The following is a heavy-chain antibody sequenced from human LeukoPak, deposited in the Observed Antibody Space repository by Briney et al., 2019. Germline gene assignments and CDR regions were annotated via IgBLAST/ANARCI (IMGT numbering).Heavy chain of an antibody. CDR3: ARGSQRGAAANYYGMDV. CDR1: GFTFSDYY. J-gene: IGHJ6*02. Sequence: GGSLRLSCAASGFTFSDYYMTWIRQAPGKGLELVSFISSTALFTNYADSVKGRFAVSRDNAKNTLYLQMNSLRAEDTAVYHCARGSQRGAAANYYGMDVWGQGTTVTVSS. D-gene: IGHD2-2*01. V-gene: IGHV3-11*06. CDR2: ISSTALFT.